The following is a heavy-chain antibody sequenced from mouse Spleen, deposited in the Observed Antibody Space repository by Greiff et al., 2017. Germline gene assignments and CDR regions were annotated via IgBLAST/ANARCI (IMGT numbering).Heavy chain of an antibody. CDR3: TRRDYYGSSYDWYFDV. CDR1: GFAFSSYG. D-gene: IGHD1-1*01. Sequence: EVKLMESGGGLVKPEGSLKLSCAASGFAFSSYGMAWVRQTPEKRLEWVATISNGGVSTYYPDNVKGRFTISRDNAKNTLYLQMSSLKSEDTAMYYCTRRDYYGSSYDWYFDVWGAGTTVTVSS. J-gene: IGHJ1*01. CDR2: ISNGGVST. V-gene: IGHV5-12-1*01.